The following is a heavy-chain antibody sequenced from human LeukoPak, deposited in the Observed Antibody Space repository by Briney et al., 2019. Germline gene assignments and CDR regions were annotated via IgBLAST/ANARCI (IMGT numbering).Heavy chain of an antibody. V-gene: IGHV3-30*02. CDR1: GFIFSSYW. J-gene: IGHJ4*02. CDR2: IRYDGSNK. D-gene: IGHD3-22*01. Sequence: GGSLRLSCAASGFIFSSYWMAWVRQAPGKGLEWVAFIRYDGSNKYYADSVKGRFTISRDNSKNTLYLQMNSLRAEDTAVYYCARPGDSSGYFDYWGQGTLVTVSS. CDR3: ARPGDSSGYFDY.